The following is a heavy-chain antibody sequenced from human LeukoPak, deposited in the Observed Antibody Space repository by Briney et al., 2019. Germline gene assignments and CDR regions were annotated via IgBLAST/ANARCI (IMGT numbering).Heavy chain of an antibody. J-gene: IGHJ4*02. D-gene: IGHD2-21*01. CDR2: IGVFNGNR. Sequence: GASVKVSCKTSGYTFSRYGFSWVRQAPGQGLEWIGWIGVFNGNRNYAKSVQGRITLTADTSTNTTYMELRSLTSDDTAVYFCGRDRDWHVQFWGQGTLITVSS. CDR3: GRDRDWHVQF. CDR1: GYTFSRYG. V-gene: IGHV1-18*01.